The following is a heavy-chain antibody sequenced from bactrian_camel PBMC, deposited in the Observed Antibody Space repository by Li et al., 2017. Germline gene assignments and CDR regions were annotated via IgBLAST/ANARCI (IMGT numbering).Heavy chain of an antibody. CDR2: TSTGSAFT. V-gene: IGHV3S1*01. J-gene: IGHJ4*01. CDR1: GDTDLGRC. CDR3: AADNVNLQLARHYSY. Sequence: VQLVESGGGSVQAGGSLRLSCIISGDTDLGRCVGWFRQTPGVEREGVAMTSTGSAFTNYANSVKGRFTISKDNAKNTLYLQMNDLKSEDTAMYYCAADNVNLQLARHYSYWGQGTQVTVSS. D-gene: IGHD7*01.